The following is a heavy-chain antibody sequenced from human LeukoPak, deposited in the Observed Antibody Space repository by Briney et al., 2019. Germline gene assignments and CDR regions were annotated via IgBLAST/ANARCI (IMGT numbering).Heavy chain of an antibody. CDR2: ISSSSSYI. D-gene: IGHD5-12*01. V-gene: IGHV3-21*01. J-gene: IGHJ4*02. CDR3: ATLVATTRFDY. Sequence: GGSLRLSCAASGFTFSSYSMNWVRQAPGKRLEWVSSISSSSSYIYYADSVKGRFIISRDNAKNSLYLQMSSLRAEDTAVYYCATLVATTRFDYWGQGTLVTVSS. CDR1: GFTFSSYS.